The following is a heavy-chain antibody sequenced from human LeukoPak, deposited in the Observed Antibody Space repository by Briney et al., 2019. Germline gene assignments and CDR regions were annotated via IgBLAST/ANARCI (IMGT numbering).Heavy chain of an antibody. J-gene: IGHJ4*02. Sequence: SETLSLTCSVSGDSTSGYYCSWIRQPAGKGLEWIGHIDTSGNTNYNPSLKSRVTISVDTSKNQFSLKLSSVTAADTAVYYCAREKQLPGYFDYWGQGTLVTVSS. D-gene: IGHD6-6*01. CDR1: GDSTSGYY. V-gene: IGHV4-4*07. CDR3: AREKQLPGYFDY. CDR2: IDTSGNT.